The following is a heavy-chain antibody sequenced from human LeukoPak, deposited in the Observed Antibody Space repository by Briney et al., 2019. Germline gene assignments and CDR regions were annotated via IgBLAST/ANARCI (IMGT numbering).Heavy chain of an antibody. CDR1: GFTFSSYG. CDR2: INSDESTT. Sequence: PGGSLRLSCAASGFTFSSYGMHWVRQAPGKGLEWVSRINSDESTTTYADSAKGRFTISRDNAKNTLYLQMNSLRAEDTAVYYCARDPGTAMGRALDYWGQGTLVTVSS. J-gene: IGHJ4*02. V-gene: IGHV3-74*01. D-gene: IGHD5-18*01. CDR3: ARDPGTAMGRALDY.